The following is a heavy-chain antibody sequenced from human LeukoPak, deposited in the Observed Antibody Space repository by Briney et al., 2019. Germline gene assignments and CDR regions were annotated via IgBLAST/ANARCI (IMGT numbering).Heavy chain of an antibody. D-gene: IGHD6-19*01. Sequence: PSETLSLTCSVSGGPISGSRYNWGWVRQPPGKGLEWITSISHSGIMYYNASLKSRVTMSVDTSKNQFSLRLTSVTAADTAVYYCASMYTSSHYWGQGILVNVSP. CDR1: GGPISGSRYN. J-gene: IGHJ4*02. CDR2: ISHSGIM. V-gene: IGHV4-39*07. CDR3: ASMYTSSHY.